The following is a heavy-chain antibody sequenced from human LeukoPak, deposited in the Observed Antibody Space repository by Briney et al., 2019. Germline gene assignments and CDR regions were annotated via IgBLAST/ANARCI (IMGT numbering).Heavy chain of an antibody. V-gene: IGHV4-30-2*01. Sequence: SQTLSLTCTVSGGSISSGGYYWSWIRQPPGKGLEWIGYIYHSGSTYYNPSLKSRVTISVDRSKNQFSLKLSSVTAADTAVYYCARFSANYDILTGYSYFDYWGQGTLVTVSS. J-gene: IGHJ4*02. CDR1: GGSISSGGYY. CDR3: ARFSANYDILTGYSYFDY. CDR2: IYHSGST. D-gene: IGHD3-9*01.